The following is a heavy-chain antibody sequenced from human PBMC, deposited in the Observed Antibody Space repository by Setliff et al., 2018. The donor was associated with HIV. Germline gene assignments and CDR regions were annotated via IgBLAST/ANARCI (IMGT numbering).Heavy chain of an antibody. CDR2: VNNDGTDT. V-gene: IGHV3-74*01. CDR1: GFSFSSYW. CDR3: ARGGFNHAFDI. J-gene: IGHJ3*02. Sequence: GGSLRLSCAASGFSFSSYWMHWVRQAPGKGLVWVSRVNNDGTDTIYADSVKGRFTTSRDNAKSTVYLQMGSLSADDTAVYYCARGGFNHAFDIWGQGTMVTVSS. D-gene: IGHD2-15*01.